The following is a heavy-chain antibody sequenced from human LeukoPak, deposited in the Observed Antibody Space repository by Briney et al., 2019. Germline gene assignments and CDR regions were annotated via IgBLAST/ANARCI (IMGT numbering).Heavy chain of an antibody. J-gene: IGHJ5*02. CDR2: IIPIFGTA. V-gene: IGHV1-69*05. D-gene: IGHD6-6*01. Sequence: SVKVSCKASGGTFSSYAISWVRQAPGQGLEWMGAIIPIFGTANYAQKFQGRVTITTDESTSTAYMELSSLRSEDTAVYYCARNAGIAARPGWFDPWGQGTLVTVSS. CDR3: ARNAGIAARPGWFDP. CDR1: GGTFSSYA.